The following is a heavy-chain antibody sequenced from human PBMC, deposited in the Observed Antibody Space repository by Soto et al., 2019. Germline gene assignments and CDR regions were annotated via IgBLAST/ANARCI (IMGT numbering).Heavy chain of an antibody. J-gene: IGHJ4*02. CDR2: IIPIFGTA. D-gene: IGHD2-15*01. V-gene: IGHV1-69*13. CDR1: GGTLISYA. Sequence: SGKVSCKPSGGTLISYAISWVRLALGQGLEWMGGIIPIFGTANYAQKFQGRVTITAEESTSTAYMELSSLRSEETAVYYCARGVLSDSGTCYWARGTLV. CDR3: ARGVLSDSGTCY.